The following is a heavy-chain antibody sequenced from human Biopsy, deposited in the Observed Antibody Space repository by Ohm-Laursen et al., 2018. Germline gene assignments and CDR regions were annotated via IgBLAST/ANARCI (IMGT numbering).Heavy chain of an antibody. Sequence: ASVKVSCKAPGGTFSNYGVNWVRQAPGQGLEWLGGNIPTLGTGNYAQKFQDRVTVAADTSTSTATMELRSRRSDDTAVYYCATKLTGYFHHWGQRTLVIVSS. CDR3: ATKLTGYFHH. J-gene: IGHJ1*01. D-gene: IGHD3-9*01. CDR1: GGTFSNYG. V-gene: IGHV1-69*06. CDR2: NIPTLGTG.